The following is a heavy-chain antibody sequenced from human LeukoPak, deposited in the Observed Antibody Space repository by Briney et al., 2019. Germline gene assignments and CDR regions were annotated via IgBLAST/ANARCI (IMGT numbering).Heavy chain of an antibody. V-gene: IGHV1-18*01. CDR2: ISAYNGNT. CDR3: ARGGFVDIVATTGYFDY. J-gene: IGHJ4*02. CDR1: GYTFTSYG. Sequence: GASVKVSCKASGYTFTSYGISWVRQAPGQGLEWMGWISAYNGNTNYAQKLQGRVTMTTDTSTTTAYIELRSLRSDDTAVYYCARGGFVDIVATTGYFDYWGQGTLVTVSS. D-gene: IGHD5-12*01.